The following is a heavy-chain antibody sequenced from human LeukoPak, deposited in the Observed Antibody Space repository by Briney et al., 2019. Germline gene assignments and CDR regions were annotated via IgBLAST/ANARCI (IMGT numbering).Heavy chain of an antibody. J-gene: IGHJ6*03. V-gene: IGHV3-48*04. CDR3: ARDGVSYSDHYYYMDV. D-gene: IGHD1-26*01. Sequence: GGSLRLSCAASGFTFSGYSMNWVRQAPGKGLEWASYISRSSSTIYYADSVKGRFTISRDNAKNSLYLQMNSLRGEDTAVYYCARDGVSYSDHYYYMDVWGKGTTVTVSS. CDR2: ISRSSSTI. CDR1: GFTFSGYS.